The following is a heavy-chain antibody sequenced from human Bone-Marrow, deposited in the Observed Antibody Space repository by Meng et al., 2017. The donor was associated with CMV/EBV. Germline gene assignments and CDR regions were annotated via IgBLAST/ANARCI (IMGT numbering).Heavy chain of an antibody. D-gene: IGHD6-13*01. CDR3: ARLLGHSSWYFMDV. Sequence: GESLKISCKASGYSFTTYWIGWVRQVPGKGLEWMGMIYPGDSDTRYSPSFQGQVTISADKSISTAYLQWSSLKASDTAMYYCARLLGHSSWYFMDVWGQGTTVTVSS. V-gene: IGHV5-51*01. CDR1: GYSFTTYW. CDR2: IYPGDSDT. J-gene: IGHJ6*02.